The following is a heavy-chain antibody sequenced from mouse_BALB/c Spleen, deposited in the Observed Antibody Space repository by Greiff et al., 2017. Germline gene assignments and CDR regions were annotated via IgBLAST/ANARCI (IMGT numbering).Heavy chain of an antibody. CDR1: GFTFSSYG. CDR2: ISSGGSYT. J-gene: IGHJ3*01. V-gene: IGHV5-6*01. Sequence: EVMLVESGGDLVKPGGSLKLSCAASGFTFSSYGMSWVRPTPDKRLEWVATISSGGSYTYSPDSVKGRFTISRDNAKTTLYLQMSSLKSEDTAMYYCARQTPPYYGSSSFAYWGQGTLVTVSA. D-gene: IGHD1-1*01. CDR3: ARQTPPYYGSSSFAY.